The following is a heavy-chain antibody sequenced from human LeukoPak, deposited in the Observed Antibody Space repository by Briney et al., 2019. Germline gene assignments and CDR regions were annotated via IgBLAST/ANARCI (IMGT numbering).Heavy chain of an antibody. CDR2: IIPIFGTT. CDR1: GGTFSSYA. CDR3: ARGPAMVQHFDF. Sequence: SVKVSCKASGGTFSSYAIDWVRQAPGQGLEWMGQIIPIFGTTNYAQKFQGRVTITADESTSTAYMELSSLKSEDTAVYYCARGPAMVQHFDFWGQGTLVTVSS. J-gene: IGHJ4*02. V-gene: IGHV1-69*13. D-gene: IGHD5-18*01.